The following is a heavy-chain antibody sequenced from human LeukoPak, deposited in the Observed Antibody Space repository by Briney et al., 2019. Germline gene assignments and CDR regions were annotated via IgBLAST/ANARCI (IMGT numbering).Heavy chain of an antibody. D-gene: IGHD3-16*01. CDR1: GGSICSLY. J-gene: IGHJ5*02. CDR3: ASDGGGNWFDP. Sequence: SETLSLTCTVSGGSICSLYWSWIRQSPGKGLEWIGYIHYSGYTYHNPSLTGRVTISVDVSRNQFSLRLTSVTAADTAIYYCASDGGGNWFDPWGQGTLVTVSS. V-gene: IGHV4-59*01. CDR2: IHYSGYT.